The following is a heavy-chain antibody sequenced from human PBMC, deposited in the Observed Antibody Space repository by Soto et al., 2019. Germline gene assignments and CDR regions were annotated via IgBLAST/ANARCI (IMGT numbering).Heavy chain of an antibody. CDR2: ITSGGST. D-gene: IGHD6-19*01. CDR1: GFTFSDYY. Sequence: PGGSLRLSCAASGFTFSDYYMNWIRQAPGKGLEWVSYITSGGSTYYADSVKGRFTISRDNSKNTLYLQMNSLRAEDTAVYYCAKDIAQQWLAPACFDPWGQGTLVTVSS. V-gene: IGHV3-11*01. J-gene: IGHJ5*02. CDR3: AKDIAQQWLAPACFDP.